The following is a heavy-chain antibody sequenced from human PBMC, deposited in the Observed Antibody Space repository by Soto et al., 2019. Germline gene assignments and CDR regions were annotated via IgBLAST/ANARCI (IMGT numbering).Heavy chain of an antibody. V-gene: IGHV1-69*13. CDR3: ARDHPDYYYDILTGSPYADAFDI. CDR2: IIPIFGTA. Sequence: GASVKVSCKASGGTFSSYAISRVRQAPGQGLEWMGGIIPIFGTANYAQKFQGRVTITADESTSTAYMELSSLRSEDTAVYYCARDHPDYYYDILTGSPYADAFDIWGQGTMVTVSS. J-gene: IGHJ3*02. D-gene: IGHD3-9*01. CDR1: GGTFSSYA.